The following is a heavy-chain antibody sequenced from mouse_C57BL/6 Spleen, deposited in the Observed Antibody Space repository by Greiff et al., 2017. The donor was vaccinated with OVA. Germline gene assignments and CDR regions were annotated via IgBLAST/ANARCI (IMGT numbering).Heavy chain of an antibody. CDR1: GFSLTSYG. Sequence: QVQLQQSGPGLVQPSQSLSITCTVSGFSLTSYGVHWVRQSPGKGLEWLGVIWSGGSTDYNAAFISRLSISKDNSKIQVFFKMNSRQADDTAIYYCARMRVTTWDWYFDVWGTGTTVTVSS. J-gene: IGHJ1*03. D-gene: IGHD2-2*01. CDR3: ARMRVTTWDWYFDV. CDR2: IWSGGST. V-gene: IGHV2-2*01.